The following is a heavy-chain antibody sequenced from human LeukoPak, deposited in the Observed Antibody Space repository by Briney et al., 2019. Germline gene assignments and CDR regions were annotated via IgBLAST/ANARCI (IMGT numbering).Heavy chain of an antibody. CDR2: IYASGST. Sequence: SSETLSLTCTVSGGSISSDSWNWIRQPAGKGLEWIGRIYASGSTNYNPSLKSRVTMSIDTSKNQFSLQLTSVTAADTAVCYCARGTYFSDTYYFDYWGQGTLVTVSS. CDR1: GGSISSDS. J-gene: IGHJ4*02. D-gene: IGHD3-22*01. CDR3: ARGTYFSDTYYFDY. V-gene: IGHV4-4*07.